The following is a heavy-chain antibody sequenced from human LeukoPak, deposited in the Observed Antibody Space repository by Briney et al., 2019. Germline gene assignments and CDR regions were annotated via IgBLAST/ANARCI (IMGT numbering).Heavy chain of an antibody. CDR2: IRSDNGKT. V-gene: IGHV1-18*01. Sequence: ASVKVSCKTFNYTFTAYGISWVRQAPGQGLEWMGWIRSDNGKTNYAQKLQGRVTMTTDTSTSTAYMELRSLRSDDTAVYYCARGSYGDYWGQGTLVTVSS. D-gene: IGHD3-16*01. J-gene: IGHJ4*02. CDR3: ARGSYGDY. CDR1: NYTFTAYG.